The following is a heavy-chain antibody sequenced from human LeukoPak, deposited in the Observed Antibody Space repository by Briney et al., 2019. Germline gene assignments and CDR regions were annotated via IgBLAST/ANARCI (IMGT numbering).Heavy chain of an antibody. D-gene: IGHD2-21*02. CDR3: ARDLAYCGGDCYPRWYFDL. CDR1: GGSISSGGYY. V-gene: IGHV4-31*03. J-gene: IGHJ2*01. CDR2: IYYSGST. Sequence: SETLSLTCTVSGGSISSGGYYWSWIRQHPGKGLEWIGYIYYSGSTYYNPSLKSRVTISVDTSKNQFSLKLSSVTAADTAVYYCARDLAYCGGDCYPRWYFDLWGRGALVSVSS.